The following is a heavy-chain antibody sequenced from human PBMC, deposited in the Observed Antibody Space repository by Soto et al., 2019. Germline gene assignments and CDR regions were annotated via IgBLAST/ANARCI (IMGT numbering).Heavy chain of an antibody. V-gene: IGHV2-5*01. CDR3: AKSCSSGWYGWFDP. CDR1: GFSLRTSGVG. Sequence: QITLKESGPTLVKPTQTLTLTCIFSGFSLRTSGVGVGWIRQPPGKALEWLGFIYWNDDKRYSPSLKSRLTSTKDTSKNQVVLTMTNMDPVDTATYYCAKSCSSGWYGWFDPWGQGTLVTVSS. J-gene: IGHJ5*02. CDR2: IYWNDDK. D-gene: IGHD6-19*01.